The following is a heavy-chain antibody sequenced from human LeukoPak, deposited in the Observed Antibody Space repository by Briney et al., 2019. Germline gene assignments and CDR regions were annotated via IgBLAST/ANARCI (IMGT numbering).Heavy chain of an antibody. D-gene: IGHD3-22*01. CDR3: ARVQSMIVVVITTHDAFDI. Sequence: ASVKVSCKASGYTFTGYYMHWVRQAPGQGLEWMGWINPNSGGTSYAQKFQGRVTMTRDTSISTAYMELSRLRPDDTAVYYCARVQSMIVVVITTHDAFDIWGQGTMVTVSS. V-gene: IGHV1-2*02. CDR1: GYTFTGYY. J-gene: IGHJ3*02. CDR2: INPNSGGT.